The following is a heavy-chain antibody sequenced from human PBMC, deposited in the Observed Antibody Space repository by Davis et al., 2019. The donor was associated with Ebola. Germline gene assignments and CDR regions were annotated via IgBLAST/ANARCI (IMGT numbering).Heavy chain of an antibody. Sequence: GGSLRLSCAASGFTSSSYWMSWVRQAPGKGLEWVANIKQDGSEKYYVDSVKGRFTISRDNAKNSLYLQMNSLRAEDTAVYYCARGSYGVYYYYYGMDVWGKGTTVTVSS. D-gene: IGHD5-18*01. V-gene: IGHV3-7*01. CDR3: ARGSYGVYYYYYGMDV. CDR1: GFTSSSYW. J-gene: IGHJ6*04. CDR2: IKQDGSEK.